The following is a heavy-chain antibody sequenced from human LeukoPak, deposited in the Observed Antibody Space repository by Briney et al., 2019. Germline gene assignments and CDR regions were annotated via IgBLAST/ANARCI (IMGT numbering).Heavy chain of an antibody. Sequence: PGGSLRLSCAASGFTFSSYWVSWVRQAPGKGLEWVANIKQDGSEKYYVDSVKGRFTISRDNAKNTLYLQMNSLRAEDTAVYYCATAGNYRFDYWGQGTLVTVSS. CDR3: ATAGNYRFDY. D-gene: IGHD1-7*01. V-gene: IGHV3-7*02. CDR2: IKQDGSEK. J-gene: IGHJ4*02. CDR1: GFTFSSYW.